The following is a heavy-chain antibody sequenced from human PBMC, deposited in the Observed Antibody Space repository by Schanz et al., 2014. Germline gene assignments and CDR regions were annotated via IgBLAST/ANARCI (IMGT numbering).Heavy chain of an antibody. V-gene: IGHV4-34*01. CDR2: IYHTGST. D-gene: IGHD3-10*01. CDR1: GVSFSGYY. J-gene: IGHJ4*02. CDR3: ARGLRPFAELSAY. Sequence: QVQLQQWGAGLLKPSETLSLTCGVFGVSFSGYYWSWIRQPPGKGLEWIGEIYHTGSTNYNPSLKSRVTISVDTSKNQFSLKLSSVTAADTAVYYCARGLRPFAELSAYWGQGTLVTVSS.